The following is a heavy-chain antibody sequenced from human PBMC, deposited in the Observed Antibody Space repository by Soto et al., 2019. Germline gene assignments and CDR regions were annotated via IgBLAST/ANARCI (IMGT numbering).Heavy chain of an antibody. V-gene: IGHV3-30-3*01. D-gene: IGHD3-22*01. CDR2: ISYDGSNK. CDR3: ALIVVAAHDAFDI. Sequence: QVQLVESGGGVVQPRRSLRLSCAASGFTFSSYAMHWVRQAPGKGLEWVAVISYDGSNKYYADSVKGRFTISRDNSKNTLYLQMNSLRAEDTAVYYCALIVVAAHDAFDIWGQGTMVTVSS. CDR1: GFTFSSYA. J-gene: IGHJ3*02.